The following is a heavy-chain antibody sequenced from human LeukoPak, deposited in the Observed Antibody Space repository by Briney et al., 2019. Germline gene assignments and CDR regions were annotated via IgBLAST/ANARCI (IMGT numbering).Heavy chain of an antibody. J-gene: IGHJ4*02. CDR1: GGSISTYY. V-gene: IGHV4-59*01. CDR2: IYYSGST. CDR3: ARGALYDFWSGSSFDY. Sequence: SETLSRNCTVSGGSISTYYWSWLRQPPGKGLEGIGYIYYSGSTNYNPSLKSRVTISVDASKNQGSLKLSSVTAADTAVYYCARGALYDFWSGSSFDYWGQGTLVTVSS. D-gene: IGHD3-3*01.